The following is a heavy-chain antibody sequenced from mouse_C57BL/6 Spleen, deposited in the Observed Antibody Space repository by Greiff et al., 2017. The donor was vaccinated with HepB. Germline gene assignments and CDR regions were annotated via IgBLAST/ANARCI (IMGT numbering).Heavy chain of an antibody. J-gene: IGHJ4*01. V-gene: IGHV1-19*01. CDR1: GYTFTDYY. CDR2: INPYNGGT. D-gene: IGHD2-4*01. Sequence: EVQLQQSGPVLVKPGASVKMSCKASGYTFTDYYMNWVKQSHGKSLEWIGVINPYNGGTSYNQKFKGKATLTVDKSSSTAYMELNSLTSEDSAVYYCAGHGLSYYAMDYWGQGTSVTVSS. CDR3: AGHGLSYYAMDY.